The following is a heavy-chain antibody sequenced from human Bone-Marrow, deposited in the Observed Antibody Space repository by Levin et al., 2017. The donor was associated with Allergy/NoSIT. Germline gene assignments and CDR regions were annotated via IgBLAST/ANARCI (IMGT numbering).Heavy chain of an antibody. D-gene: IGHD5-18*01. V-gene: IGHV3-66*01. CDR3: ARFSVDTSMVFDYYYMDV. CDR2: IYTGGST. Sequence: GGSLRLSCAASGFTVSSNLMTWVRQAPGKGLEWVSIIYTGGSTYYADSVRGRFTISRDNDKNTLYLQMNSLRAEDTAVFYCARFSVDTSMVFDYYYMDVWGKGPRSPSP. J-gene: IGHJ6*03. CDR1: GFTVSSNL.